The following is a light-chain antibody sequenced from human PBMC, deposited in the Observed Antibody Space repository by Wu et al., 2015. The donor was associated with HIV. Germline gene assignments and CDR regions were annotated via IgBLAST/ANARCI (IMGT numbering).Light chain of an antibody. CDR2: DAS. CDR1: QDISKY. Sequence: DIQMTQSPSSLSASVGDRVTISCQASQDISKYLNWYQQKVGEAPKLLIYDASNLEPAVPSGLSGSGSGTNFTFTTSSLQPEDIATYYCQQYKSLPITFGGGTKGGDQ. J-gene: IGKJ4*01. CDR3: QQYKSLPIT. V-gene: IGKV1-33*01.